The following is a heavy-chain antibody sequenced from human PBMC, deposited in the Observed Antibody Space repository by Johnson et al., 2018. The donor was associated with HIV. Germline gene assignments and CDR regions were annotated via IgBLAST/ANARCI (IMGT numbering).Heavy chain of an antibody. CDR2: IKQDGSEK. J-gene: IGHJ3*02. CDR1: GFTFSSYW. D-gene: IGHD6-19*01. CDR3: VRDQGSGWPTNAFDI. Sequence: MLLVESGGGLVQPGGSLRLSCAASGFTFSSYWMSWVRQAPGKGLEWVANIKQDGSEKYYVDSVKGRFTISRDNAKNSLYLQMNSLRAEDTAVYYCVRDQGSGWPTNAFDIWGRGTRVTVSS. V-gene: IGHV3-7*01.